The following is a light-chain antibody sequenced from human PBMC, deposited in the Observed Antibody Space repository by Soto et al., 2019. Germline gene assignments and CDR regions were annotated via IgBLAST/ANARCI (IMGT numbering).Light chain of an antibody. J-gene: IGKJ1*01. CDR2: WAS. CDR3: QQYYSPPWT. Sequence: DIVMTQSPDSLAVSLGERATINCKSSQSVLYSSNNKNYLAWYQQKPGQPTKLLIYWASTRESGVPDRFSGSWFGTDFTLTISSLQAEDVAVYYCQQYYSPPWTFGQGTKVEIK. CDR1: QSVLYSSNNKNY. V-gene: IGKV4-1*01.